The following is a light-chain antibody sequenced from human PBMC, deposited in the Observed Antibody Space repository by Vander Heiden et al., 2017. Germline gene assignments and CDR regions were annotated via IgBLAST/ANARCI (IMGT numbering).Light chain of an antibody. Sequence: DIPMTQSPSSLSASVGDRVTITCRASQSISSYLNWYQQKPGKAPKLLIYAASSLQSRVPSRFSGSGSGTDVTLTISSLQPEDFATYYYQQSYSTPSLTFGGGTKVEIK. CDR2: AAS. J-gene: IGKJ4*01. CDR1: QSISSY. CDR3: QQSYSTPSLT. V-gene: IGKV1-39*01.